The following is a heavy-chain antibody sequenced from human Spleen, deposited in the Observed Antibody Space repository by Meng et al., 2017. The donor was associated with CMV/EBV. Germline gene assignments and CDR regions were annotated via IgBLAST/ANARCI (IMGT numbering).Heavy chain of an antibody. CDR3: AKDPLDTSVYHDYYYNGLDV. CDR2: ISGSGGSGDST. J-gene: IGHJ6*02. CDR1: GFTFSSYA. V-gene: IGHV3-23*01. Sequence: GGSLRLSCAASGFTFSSYAMNWVRQAPGKGLEWVSGISGSGGSGDSTYYAESVKGRFTISRDNSKNRLYLQMNGLRAEDTAVYYCAKDPLDTSVYHDYYYNGLDVWGQGTTVTVSS. D-gene: IGHD6-19*01.